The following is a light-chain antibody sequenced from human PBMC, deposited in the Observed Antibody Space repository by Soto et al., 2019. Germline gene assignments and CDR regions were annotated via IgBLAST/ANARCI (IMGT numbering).Light chain of an antibody. CDR1: SSDVGGYNY. CDR3: SSYTSSTTPWV. CDR2: DVS. V-gene: IGLV2-14*01. Sequence: QSVLTQPASVSGSPGQSITISCTGTSSDVGGYNYVSWYQQHPGKAPKLMIYDVSNRPSGVSNRFSGSKSGNTASLTNSGLKSEDEADYYCSSYTSSTTPWVFGGGTKLT. J-gene: IGLJ3*02.